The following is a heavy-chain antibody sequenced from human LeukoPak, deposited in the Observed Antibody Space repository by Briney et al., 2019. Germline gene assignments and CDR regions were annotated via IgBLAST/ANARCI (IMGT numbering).Heavy chain of an antibody. CDR3: AKGYGSATFSELDY. CDR2: ISGSGNT. CDR1: EFTFSSYA. D-gene: IGHD3-10*01. Sequence: GGSLRLSCAVSEFTFSSYAMSWVRQAPGKGLEWVSGISGSGNTYYADSVKGRFTISRDNSKNTLYLQMNSLRAEDTAVYYCAKGYGSATFSELDYWGQGTLVTDSS. J-gene: IGHJ4*02. V-gene: IGHV3-23*01.